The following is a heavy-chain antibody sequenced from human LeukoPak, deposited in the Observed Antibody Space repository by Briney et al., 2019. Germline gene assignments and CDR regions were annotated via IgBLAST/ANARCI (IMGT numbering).Heavy chain of an antibody. CDR2: IYYSGST. V-gene: IGHV4-59*08. CDR3: ARVGSVALRWFDP. CDR1: GGSISSYY. J-gene: IGHJ5*02. D-gene: IGHD2-8*02. Sequence: SETLSLTCTVSGGSISSYYWSWIRQPPGKGLEWIGYIYYSGSTNYNPSLKSRVTFSVDTSKNQVSLKVSSVTAADTAVYYRARVGSVALRWFDPWGQGTLVTVSS.